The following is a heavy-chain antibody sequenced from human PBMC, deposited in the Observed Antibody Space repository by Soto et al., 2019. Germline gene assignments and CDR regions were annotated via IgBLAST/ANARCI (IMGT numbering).Heavy chain of an antibody. V-gene: IGHV4-34*01. CDR2: INHSGST. D-gene: IGHD4-4*01. CDR1: GGSFSGYY. CDR3: ARLGTTVTTNYYYYYYMDV. J-gene: IGHJ6*03. Sequence: TSETLSLTCAVYGGSFSGYYWSWIRQPPGKGLEWIGEINHSGSTNYNPSLKSRVIISVDTSKNQFSLKLSSVTAADTAVYYCARLGTTVTTNYYYYYYMDVWGKGTTVPVSS.